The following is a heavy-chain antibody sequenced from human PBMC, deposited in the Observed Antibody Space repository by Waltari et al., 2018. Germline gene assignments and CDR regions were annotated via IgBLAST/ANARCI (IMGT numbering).Heavy chain of an antibody. J-gene: IGHJ4*02. CDR2: ITVTGDIT. V-gene: IGHV3-23*01. CDR3: AKAPASSSSGRNYFDL. CDR1: RFIFSSYA. D-gene: IGHD1-26*01. Sequence: EVQLLESGGGLVQPGGSLRLSCAASRFIFSSYAMSWVRQAPGKGLEWVSSITVTGDITYYADSVKGRFTISRDNSKNTLDLQVSSLRAEDTAVYYCAKAPASSSSGRNYFDLWGQGTLVIVSS.